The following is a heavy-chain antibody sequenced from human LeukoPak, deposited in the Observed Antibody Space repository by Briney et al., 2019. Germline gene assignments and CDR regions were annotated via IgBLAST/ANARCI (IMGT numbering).Heavy chain of an antibody. CDR1: GGSITSSSYY. CDR3: ARDFYASGFYFWFDP. V-gene: IGHV4-39*07. CDR2: IYYTGST. D-gene: IGHD2/OR15-2a*01. J-gene: IGHJ5*02. Sequence: PSETLSLTCTVSGGSITSSSYYWGWIRQPPGKGLEWIGSIYYTGSTYYNPSLKSRVTISVDTSKSQFSLKLSSVTAADTAVYYCARDFYASGFYFWFDPWGQGMLVTVSS.